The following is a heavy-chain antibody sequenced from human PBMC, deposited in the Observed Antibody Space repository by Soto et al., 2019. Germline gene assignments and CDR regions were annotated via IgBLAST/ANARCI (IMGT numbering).Heavy chain of an antibody. D-gene: IGHD6-13*01. V-gene: IGHV3-33*01. CDR3: AREEAAAGPYGRDV. J-gene: IGHJ6*02. CDR1: GFTFSSYG. Sequence: GALRLSCAASGFTFSSYGMHWVRQAPGKGLEWVAVIWYDGSNKYYADSVKGRFTISRDNSKNTLYLQMNSLRAEDTAVYYCAREEAAAGPYGRDVWGQGTTVNVSS. CDR2: IWYDGSNK.